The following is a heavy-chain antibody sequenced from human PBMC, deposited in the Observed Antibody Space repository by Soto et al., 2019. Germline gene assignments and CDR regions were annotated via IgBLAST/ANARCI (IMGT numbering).Heavy chain of an antibody. CDR3: ARDEYCGGGCYGYYFDY. V-gene: IGHV1-18*04. J-gene: IGHJ4*02. D-gene: IGHD2-21*02. Sequence: GASVKVSCKASGYTFTSYGISWVRQAPGQGLEWMGWISAYNGNTNYAQKLQGRVTMTTDTSTSTAYMELRSLRSDDTAVYYCARDEYCGGGCYGYYFDYWGQGTLVTVSS. CDR1: GYTFTSYG. CDR2: ISAYNGNT.